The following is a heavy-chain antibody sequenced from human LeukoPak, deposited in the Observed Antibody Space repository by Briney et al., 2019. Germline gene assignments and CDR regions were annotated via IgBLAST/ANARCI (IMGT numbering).Heavy chain of an antibody. D-gene: IGHD4-17*01. J-gene: IGHJ5*02. CDR2: INPNSGGT. CDR1: GYTFTCYY. CDR3: ARDPSHDYAFDRWFDP. Sequence: ASVKVSCKASGYTFTCYYMHWVRQAPGQGREWMGRINPNSGGTKYAQKFQGRVTITRDTSISTAYMELSRLRSDDTAVYYCARDPSHDYAFDRWFDPWGQGTLVTVSS. V-gene: IGHV1-2*06.